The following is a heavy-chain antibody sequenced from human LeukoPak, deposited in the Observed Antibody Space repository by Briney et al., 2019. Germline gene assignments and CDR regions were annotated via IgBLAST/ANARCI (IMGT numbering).Heavy chain of an antibody. CDR1: GFTFGSTD. CDR3: AKNSGIWSF. V-gene: IGHV3-23*01. J-gene: IGHJ4*02. Sequence: GGSLRLSCAASGFTFGSTDMTRVRQAPGKGLEWLSTISGTGDTYYADSVRGRFTISRDNSKTTLYLQMNSLRAEDTATYYCAKNSGIWSFWGQGALVTVSS. CDR2: ISGTGDT. D-gene: IGHD1-26*01.